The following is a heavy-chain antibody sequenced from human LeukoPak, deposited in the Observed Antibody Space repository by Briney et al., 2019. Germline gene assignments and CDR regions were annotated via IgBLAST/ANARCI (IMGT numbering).Heavy chain of an antibody. D-gene: IGHD2-8*02. V-gene: IGHV4-59*01. CDR2: MHSTGST. J-gene: IGHJ4*02. Sequence: SETLSLTCTVSGASISGYYWSWIRQPPGKGLEWIGYMHSTGSTNQNPSLKSRVTMSVDASKNQFSLKLTSVTAADTAVYYCARSRCPGDICDGFDYWGLGTLVTVST. CDR1: GASISGYY. CDR3: ARSRCPGDICDGFDY.